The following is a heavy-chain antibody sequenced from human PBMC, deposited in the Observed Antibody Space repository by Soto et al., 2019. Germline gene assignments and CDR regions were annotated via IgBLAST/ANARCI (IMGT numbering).Heavy chain of an antibody. D-gene: IGHD5-12*01. V-gene: IGHV4-30-4*01. Sequence: PSETLSLTCTVSGGSISSGDYYWSWIRQPPGKGLEWIGYIYYSGSTYYNPSLKSRVTISVDTSKNQFSLKLSSVTAADTAVYYCAREERWLQFFVYWGQGTLVTVSS. J-gene: IGHJ4*02. CDR2: IYYSGST. CDR1: GGSISSGDYY. CDR3: AREERWLQFFVY.